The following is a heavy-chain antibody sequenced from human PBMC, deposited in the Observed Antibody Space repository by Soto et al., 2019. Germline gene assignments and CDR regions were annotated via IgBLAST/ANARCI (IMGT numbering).Heavy chain of an antibody. V-gene: IGHV4-39*01. CDR3: ARHRPNYYGSGSYDNWFDP. D-gene: IGHD3-10*01. J-gene: IGHJ5*02. CDR1: GGSISSSSYY. CDR2: IYYSGST. Sequence: LSLTCTVSGGSISSSSYYWGWIRQPPGKGLEWIGSIYYSGSTYYNPSLKSRVTISVDTSKNQFSLKLSSVTAADTAVYYCARHRPNYYGSGSYDNWFDPWGQGTLVTVSS.